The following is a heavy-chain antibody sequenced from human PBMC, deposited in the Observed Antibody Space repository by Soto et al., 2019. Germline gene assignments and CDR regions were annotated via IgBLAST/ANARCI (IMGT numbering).Heavy chain of an antibody. CDR2: LYYSGST. J-gene: IGHJ4*02. Sequence: QVQLQESGPGLVKPSETLSLTCTVSGGSVSSGSYYWSWIRQPPGKGLEWIGYLYYSGSTNYNPSLTGRVTISVDTSKNQFSLMLSSVPAADTAVYYCARVDPAMVFDYWGQGTLDTVSS. CDR1: GGSVSSGSYY. CDR3: ARVDPAMVFDY. V-gene: IGHV4-61*01. D-gene: IGHD5-18*01.